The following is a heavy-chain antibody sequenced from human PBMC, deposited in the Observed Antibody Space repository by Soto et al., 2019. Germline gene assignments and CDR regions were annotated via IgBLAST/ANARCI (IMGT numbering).Heavy chain of an antibody. CDR1: GVSISSGGYY. J-gene: IGHJ4*02. CDR3: ARVTTGITIFGVVTYFDY. V-gene: IGHV4-31*03. D-gene: IGHD3-3*01. Sequence: SETLSLTCTVSGVSISSGGYYWGWIRQHPGKGLEWIGNIYYSGRTYYNPSLKSRVIMSVDTSKNHFSLKLSSVTAADTAVYYCARVTTGITIFGVVTYFDYWGQGTLVTVSS. CDR2: IYYSGRT.